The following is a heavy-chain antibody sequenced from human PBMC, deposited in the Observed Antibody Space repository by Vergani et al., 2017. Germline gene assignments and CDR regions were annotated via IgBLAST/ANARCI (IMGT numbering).Heavy chain of an antibody. Sequence: QVQLVQSGAEVKKPGSSVKVSCKASGGTFSSYAISWVRQAPGQGLEWMGRIIPIFGTANYAQKFQGRVTITADESTSTAYMELSSLRSEDTAVYYCAKDMRGWYEGYYYYYYGMDVWGQGTTVTVSS. CDR2: IIPIFGTA. D-gene: IGHD6-19*01. CDR3: AKDMRGWYEGYYYYYYGMDV. CDR1: GGTFSSYA. J-gene: IGHJ6*02. V-gene: IGHV1-69*18.